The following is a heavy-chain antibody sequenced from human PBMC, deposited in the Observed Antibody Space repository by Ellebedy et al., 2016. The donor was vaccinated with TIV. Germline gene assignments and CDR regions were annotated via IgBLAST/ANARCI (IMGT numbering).Heavy chain of an antibody. CDR1: GFTFSNYN. D-gene: IGHD4-17*01. V-gene: IGHV3-21*01. CDR2: ISSSSTYI. Sequence: GESLKISCAASGFTFSNYNMNWVRQAPGKGLEWVSSISSSSTYIYYADSVRGRFTISRDNAKNSLYLQMNSLRAEDTAAYYCARDGDDTVTTKGVGYWGQGTLVTVSS. J-gene: IGHJ4*02. CDR3: ARDGDDTVTTKGVGY.